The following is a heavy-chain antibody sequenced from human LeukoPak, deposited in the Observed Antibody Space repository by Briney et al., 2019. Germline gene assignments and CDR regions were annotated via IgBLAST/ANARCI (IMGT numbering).Heavy chain of an antibody. CDR3: ARIRGSYGFDY. CDR1: GYTFTGYY. J-gene: IGHJ4*02. V-gene: IGHV1-2*02. CDR2: INPNSGGT. D-gene: IGHD1-26*01. Sequence: ASVKVSCQASGYTFTGYYMHWVRQAPGQGPEWMGWINPNSGGTNYAQKFQGRVTMTRDTSISTAYMELSRLRSDDTAVYYCARIRGSYGFDYWGQGTLVTVSS.